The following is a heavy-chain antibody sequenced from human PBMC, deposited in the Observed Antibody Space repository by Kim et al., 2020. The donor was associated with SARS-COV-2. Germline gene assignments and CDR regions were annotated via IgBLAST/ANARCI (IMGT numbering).Heavy chain of an antibody. Sequence: GESLKISCKGSGYSFTNYWIGWVRQMSGKGLEWMGIIHPGDSDTRYSPSFQGQVTISADNSISTAYLQWSSLKASDTAMYYCARASYCSGGSWYGNFDWFDPWGRGTQVTVSS. CDR2: IHPGDSDT. J-gene: IGHJ5*02. D-gene: IGHD2-15*01. CDR3: ARASYCSGGSWYGNFDWFDP. V-gene: IGHV5-51*01. CDR1: GYSFTNYW.